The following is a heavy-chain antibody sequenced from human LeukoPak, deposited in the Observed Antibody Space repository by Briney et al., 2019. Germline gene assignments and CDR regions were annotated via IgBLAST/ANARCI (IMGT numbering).Heavy chain of an antibody. J-gene: IGHJ4*02. Sequence: GGSLRLSCSASGFTFSSYAMHWVRRAPGKGLEYVSAISSNGGSTYYADSVKGRFTISRDNSKNTLYLHMSSLRAEDTAVYYCARYSSGWYYYWGEGTLVTVSS. D-gene: IGHD6-19*01. V-gene: IGHV3-64D*06. CDR1: GFTFSSYA. CDR3: ARYSSGWYYY. CDR2: ISSNGGST.